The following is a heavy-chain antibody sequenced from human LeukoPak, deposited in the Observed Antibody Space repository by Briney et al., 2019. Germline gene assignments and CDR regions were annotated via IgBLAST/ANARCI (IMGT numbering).Heavy chain of an antibody. V-gene: IGHV6-1*01. D-gene: IGHD5-24*01. CDR1: GDSVSNNSAA. Sequence: SQTLSLTCAISGDSVSNNSAAWNWIRQFPSRGLEWLGRTYYRSKWYNDYAGSVKSRITINFDTSKKQFSLQVNSVTPEDTAVYYCARGGQGDGYSADEAFDVWGPGTKVTVSS. J-gene: IGHJ3*01. CDR3: ARGGQGDGYSADEAFDV. CDR2: TYYRSKWYN.